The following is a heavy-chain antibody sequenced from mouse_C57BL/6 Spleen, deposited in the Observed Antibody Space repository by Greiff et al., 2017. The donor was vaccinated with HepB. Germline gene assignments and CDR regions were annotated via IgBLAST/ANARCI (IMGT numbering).Heavy chain of an antibody. CDR3: AIRDGYYVFAY. J-gene: IGHJ3*01. CDR1: GYTFTSYD. D-gene: IGHD2-3*01. CDR2: IYPRDGST. Sequence: QVQLKDSGPELVKPGASVKLSCKASGYTFTSYDINWVKQRPGQGLEWIGWIYPRDGSTKYNEKFKGKATLTVDTSSSTAYMERHSLTSEDSAVYFCAIRDGYYVFAYWSQGTLVTVSA. V-gene: IGHV1-85*01.